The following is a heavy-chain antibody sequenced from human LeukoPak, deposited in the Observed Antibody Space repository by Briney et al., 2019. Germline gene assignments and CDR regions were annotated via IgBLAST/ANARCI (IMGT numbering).Heavy chain of an antibody. CDR2: TYYRSKWYN. CDR1: GDSVSSNSAA. Sequence: SQTLSLTSAISGDSVSSNSAAWNWIRQSPSRGLEWLGRTYYRSKWYNDYAVSVKSRITINPDTSKNQFSLQLNSVTPEDTAVYYCARGNCSSTSCLYYYYYGMDVWGKGTTVTVSS. D-gene: IGHD2-2*01. V-gene: IGHV6-1*01. CDR3: ARGNCSSTSCLYYYYYGMDV. J-gene: IGHJ6*04.